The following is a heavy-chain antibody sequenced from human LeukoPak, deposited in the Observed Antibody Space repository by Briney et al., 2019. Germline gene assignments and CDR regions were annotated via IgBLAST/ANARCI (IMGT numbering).Heavy chain of an antibody. CDR2: ISGFNGYT. V-gene: IGHV1-18*01. CDR1: GNTFSNYG. D-gene: IGHD6-19*01. Sequence: ASVKVSCKASGNTFSNYGINWVRQAPGQGLEWMGWISGFNGYTRYAQNLQGRVTMTTDTSTSTAYMELRSLISDDTAVYYCARDQGYTSEWLDYWGQGTLVTVSS. CDR3: ARDQGYTSEWLDY. J-gene: IGHJ4*02.